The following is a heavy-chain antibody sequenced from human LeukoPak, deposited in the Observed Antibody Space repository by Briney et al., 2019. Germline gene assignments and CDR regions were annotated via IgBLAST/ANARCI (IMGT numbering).Heavy chain of an antibody. Sequence: SDTLSLTCTVSGGSISSYYWSWLRQPPGKGLEGIGYIYYSGSTNYNPSLKSRVTISVDKSKNQFSLKVNSVSAADTAVYYCARMHGDYRDSWGQGTLVTVSS. CDR2: IYYSGST. D-gene: IGHD4-17*01. CDR3: ARMHGDYRDS. V-gene: IGHV4-59*07. CDR1: GGSISSYY. J-gene: IGHJ4*02.